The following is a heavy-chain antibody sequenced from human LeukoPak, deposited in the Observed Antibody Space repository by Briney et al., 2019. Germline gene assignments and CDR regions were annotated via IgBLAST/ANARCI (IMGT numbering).Heavy chain of an antibody. V-gene: IGHV1-46*01. CDR3: AREGPETYYFDF. D-gene: IGHD5-24*01. J-gene: IGHJ4*02. Sequence: GASVKVSCKASGYSFTSYYIHWVRQAPGQGLEYMGIIRPSGSTAYAQRFQGRVTMTRDTSTSAVYMELSSLRSEDTAVYYCAREGPETYYFDFWGQGTLVPSPQ. CDR2: IRPSGST. CDR1: GYSFTSYY.